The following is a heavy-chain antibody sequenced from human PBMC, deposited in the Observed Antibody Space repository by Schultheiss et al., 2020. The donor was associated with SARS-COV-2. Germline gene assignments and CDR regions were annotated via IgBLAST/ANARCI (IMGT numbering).Heavy chain of an antibody. CDR3: ARGNDFVYFFDS. J-gene: IGHJ4*02. CDR1: NVSINTGGYY. Sequence: SETLSLTCTVSNVSINTGGYYWSWFRQHPGKGLEWIGYIYYSGSTYYNPSLKSRVTISVDTSKNQFSLKLTSLNAADTAIYYCARGNDFVYFFDSWGQGTLVTVSS. V-gene: IGHV4-30-4*08. CDR2: IYYSGST. D-gene: IGHD3-3*01.